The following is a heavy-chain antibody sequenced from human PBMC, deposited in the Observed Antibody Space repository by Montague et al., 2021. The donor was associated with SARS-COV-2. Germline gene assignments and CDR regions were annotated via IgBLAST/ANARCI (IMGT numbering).Heavy chain of an antibody. CDR3: TREGYQVLWSDYYYYGMDV. CDR1: GVSFSGYY. CDR2: INNSGST. D-gene: IGHD2-2*01. V-gene: IGHV4-34*01. J-gene: IGHJ6*02. Sequence: SETLSLTCAVYGVSFSGYYWSWIRQPPGKGLEWIGEINNSGSTNYNPYLKSRVTISVDTSKNQCSLKLSSVTAADTAVYYCTREGYQVLWSDYYYYGMDVWGQGTTVTVSS.